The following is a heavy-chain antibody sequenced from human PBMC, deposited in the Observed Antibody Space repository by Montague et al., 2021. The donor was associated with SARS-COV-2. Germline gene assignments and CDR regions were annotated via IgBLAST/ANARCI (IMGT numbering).Heavy chain of an antibody. CDR3: ARIERGFWRDLVVFDV. J-gene: IGHJ3*01. D-gene: IGHD3-3*01. CDR1: GVSITNYY. V-gene: IGHV4-59*12. Sequence: SETLSLTCSVSGVSITNYYWSRIRQFPGKELEWIGTVSNTGSTNKNPSLMSRVTISRDTSSGQVSMRLRSVTAADTAFYFCARIERGFWRDLVVFDVWGPGTLVTVSS. CDR2: VSNTGST.